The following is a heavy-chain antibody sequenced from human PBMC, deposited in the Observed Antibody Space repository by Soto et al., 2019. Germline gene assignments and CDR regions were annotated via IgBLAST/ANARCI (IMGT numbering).Heavy chain of an antibody. Sequence: EVQLVESGGGLVQPGGSLRLSCAASGFIFSDYQLNWVRQVPGKGLVWVSRMNTDGSSARYADSVKGRFTISRDNDKNTVYLQMNSLGAEDTAVYYCAREDAYHFDPWGLGTLVTVSS. CDR2: MNTDGSSA. CDR1: GFIFSDYQ. V-gene: IGHV3-74*01. D-gene: IGHD2-21*01. J-gene: IGHJ5*02. CDR3: AREDAYHFDP.